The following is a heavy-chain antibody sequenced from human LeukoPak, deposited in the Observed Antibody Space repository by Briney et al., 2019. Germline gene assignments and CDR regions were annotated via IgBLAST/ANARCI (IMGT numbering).Heavy chain of an antibody. J-gene: IGHJ4*02. D-gene: IGHD6-13*01. Sequence: PGGSLRLSCAASGFTFSSYAMSWVRQAPGKGLEWVGRIKSKTDGGTTDYAAPVKGRFTISRDDSKNTLYLQMNSLKTEDTAVYYCTPLVTGSSWCDYWGQGTLVTVSS. CDR1: GFTFSSYA. CDR3: TPLVTGSSWCDY. CDR2: IKSKTDGGTT. V-gene: IGHV3-15*01.